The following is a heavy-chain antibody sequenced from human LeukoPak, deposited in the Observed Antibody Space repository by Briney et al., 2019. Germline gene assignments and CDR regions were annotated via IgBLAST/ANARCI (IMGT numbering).Heavy chain of an antibody. V-gene: IGHV3-74*01. CDR1: GFAFSSYA. J-gene: IGHJ5*02. CDR3: ARDDDFPDP. D-gene: IGHD3-3*01. CDR2: INSDGSST. Sequence: GGSLRLSCTASGFAFSSYAMSWVRQAPGKGLVWVSRINSDGSSTSYADSVKGRFTISRDNAKNTLYLQMNSLRAEDTAVYYCARDDDFPDPWGQGTLVTVSS.